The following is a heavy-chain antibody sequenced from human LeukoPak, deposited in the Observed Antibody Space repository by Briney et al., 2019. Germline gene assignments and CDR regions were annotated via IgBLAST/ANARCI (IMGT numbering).Heavy chain of an antibody. J-gene: IGHJ4*02. V-gene: IGHV3-23*01. CDR3: ARDPRAYCSSTSCYAFDY. Sequence: GGSLRLSCAASGINFTSHAMSWVRQAPGKGLEWVSLISGSGGHTFYGDSVKDRFTISRDNSKDTFYLQMNSLRAEDTAVYYCARDPRAYCSSTSCYAFDYWGQGTLVTVSS. D-gene: IGHD2-2*01. CDR2: ISGSGGHT. CDR1: GINFTSHA.